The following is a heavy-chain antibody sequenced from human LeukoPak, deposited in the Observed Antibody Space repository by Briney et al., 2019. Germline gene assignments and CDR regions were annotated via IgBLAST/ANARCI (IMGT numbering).Heavy chain of an antibody. CDR2: INHSGST. J-gene: IGHJ6*02. CDR1: GGSFSGYY. Sequence: PSETLSLTCAVYGGSFSGYYWSWIRQPPGKGLEWIGEINHSGSTNYNPSLKSRVTISVDTSKNQFSLKLSSVTAADTAVYYCARDSGSYSHYYYGMDVWGQGTTVTVSS. V-gene: IGHV4-34*01. CDR3: ARDSGSYSHYYYGMDV. D-gene: IGHD1-26*01.